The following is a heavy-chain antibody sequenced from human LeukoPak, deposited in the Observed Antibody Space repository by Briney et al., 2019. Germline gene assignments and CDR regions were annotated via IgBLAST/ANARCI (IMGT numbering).Heavy chain of an antibody. D-gene: IGHD2-2*01. CDR3: AKDRHAPGRYCSSTSCFPFDS. J-gene: IGHJ5*01. Sequence: GASVKVSCKASGYTFISYDINWVRQATGQGLEWMGWINPNSGGTNYAQKFQGRVTMTRDTSISTAYMELSRLRSDDTAVYYCAKDRHAPGRYCSSTSCFPFDSWGQGTLVTVSS. CDR2: INPNSGGT. V-gene: IGHV1-2*02. CDR1: GYTFISYD.